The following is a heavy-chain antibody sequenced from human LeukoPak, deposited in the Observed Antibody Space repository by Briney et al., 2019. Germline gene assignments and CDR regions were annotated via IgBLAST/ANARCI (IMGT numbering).Heavy chain of an antibody. CDR2: IYYTGST. CDR3: ATKGPRRGYFDY. CDR1: GGSVSSDSYY. V-gene: IGHV4-61*01. Sequence: SETLSLTCTVSGGSVSSDSYYGSWIRQPPGKGLEWIGYIYYTGSTNYNPSLKSRVTISVDMSKNQFSLKLTSVTATDTAVYYCATKGPRRGYFDYWGQGTLVAVSS. J-gene: IGHJ4*02.